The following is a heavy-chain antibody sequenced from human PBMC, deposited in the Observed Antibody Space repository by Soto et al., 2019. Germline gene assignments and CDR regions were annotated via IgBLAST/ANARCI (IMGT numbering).Heavy chain of an antibody. J-gene: IGHJ4*02. V-gene: IGHV3-30*18. CDR1: GFTFSSYG. CDR3: AKAKSNEGFSDY. Sequence: GGSLRLSCAASGFTFSSYGMHWVRQAPGKGLEWVAVISYDGSNKYYADSVKGRFTISRDNSKNTLYLQMNSLRAEDTAVYYCAKAKSNEGFSDYWGQGTLVTVSS. D-gene: IGHD1-1*01. CDR2: ISYDGSNK.